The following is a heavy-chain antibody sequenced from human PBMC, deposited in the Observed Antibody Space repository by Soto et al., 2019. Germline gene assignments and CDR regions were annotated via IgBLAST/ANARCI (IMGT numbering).Heavy chain of an antibody. CDR3: AYSTGWYRHDV. Sequence: SETLSLTCDVSGDSISSSKWWTWVRQPPGKGLEWIEDIFHSGDTNYNPSLKSRVFISVDKSQNQFSLKLSSVTAADTAVYYCAYSTGWYRHDVWGQGTLVPVSS. CDR2: IFHSGDT. V-gene: IGHV4-4*02. J-gene: IGHJ3*01. CDR1: GDSISSSKW. D-gene: IGHD6-19*01.